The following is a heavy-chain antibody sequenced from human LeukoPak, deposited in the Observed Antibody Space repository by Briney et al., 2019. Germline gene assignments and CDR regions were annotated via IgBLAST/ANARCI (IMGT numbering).Heavy chain of an antibody. J-gene: IGHJ4*02. D-gene: IGHD3-3*01. CDR1: GGSISSYY. Sequence: SETLSLTCTVSGGSISSYYWRWTRQPPGKGLEWIGYIYYSGSTNYNPSLKSRVTISVDTSKNQFSLKLSSVTAADTAVYYCARGFWSGYSTSIFDYWGQGTLVTVSS. CDR2: IYYSGST. V-gene: IGHV4-59*01. CDR3: ARGFWSGYSTSIFDY.